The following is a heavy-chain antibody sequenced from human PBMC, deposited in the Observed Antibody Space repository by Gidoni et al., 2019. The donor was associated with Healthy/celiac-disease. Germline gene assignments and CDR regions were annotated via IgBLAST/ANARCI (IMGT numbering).Heavy chain of an antibody. V-gene: IGHV3-23*01. CDR1: GFTFSSSA. CDR3: AKDSYYYDSSGPKGAFDI. J-gene: IGHJ3*02. D-gene: IGHD3-22*01. CDR2: ISGSGGST. Sequence: EVQLLESGGGLVQPGGSLRLSCAASGFTFSSSAMSWVRQAPGKGLEWVSAISGSGGSTYYADSVKGRFTISRDNSKNTLYLQMNSLRAEDTAVYYCAKDSYYYDSSGPKGAFDIWGQGTMVTVSS.